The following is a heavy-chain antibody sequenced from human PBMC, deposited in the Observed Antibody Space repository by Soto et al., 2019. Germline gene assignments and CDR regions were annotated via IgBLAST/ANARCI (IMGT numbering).Heavy chain of an antibody. CDR1: GGSISSSNW. D-gene: IGHD6-13*01. CDR2: IYHSGST. Sequence: SETLSLTCVVSGGSISSSNWWSWVRQPPGKGLEWIGEIYHSGSTNYNPSLKSRVTISVDKSKNQFSLKLSSVTAADTAVYYCARDRDSSSWYYYYYGMDVWGQGTTVTVSS. J-gene: IGHJ6*02. V-gene: IGHV4-4*02. CDR3: ARDRDSSSWYYYYYGMDV.